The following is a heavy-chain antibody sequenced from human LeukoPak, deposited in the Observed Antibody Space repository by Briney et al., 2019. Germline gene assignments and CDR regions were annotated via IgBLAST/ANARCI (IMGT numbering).Heavy chain of an antibody. Sequence: GGSLRLSCAASGFTFSSYAMSWVRQAPGKGLEWVSAISGSGGSTYYADSVKGRFTISRDNSKNTLYLQMNSLRAEDTAVYYCANSGYDILTGYDAFDIWGQGTMVTVSS. J-gene: IGHJ3*02. CDR1: GFTFSSYA. D-gene: IGHD3-9*01. V-gene: IGHV3-23*01. CDR3: ANSGYDILTGYDAFDI. CDR2: ISGSGGST.